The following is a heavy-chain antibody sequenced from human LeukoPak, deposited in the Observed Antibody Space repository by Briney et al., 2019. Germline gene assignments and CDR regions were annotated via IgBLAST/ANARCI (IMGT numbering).Heavy chain of an antibody. CDR3: ARASRVRGVVDY. Sequence: SETLSLTCTVSGGSISSYYWSWIRQPPGKGLEWIGYIYYSGSTNYNPSLKSRVTISVDRSKNQFSLKLSSVTAADTAVYYCARASRVRGVVDYWGQGTLVTVSS. CDR2: IYYSGST. D-gene: IGHD3-10*01. CDR1: GGSISSYY. J-gene: IGHJ4*02. V-gene: IGHV4-59*12.